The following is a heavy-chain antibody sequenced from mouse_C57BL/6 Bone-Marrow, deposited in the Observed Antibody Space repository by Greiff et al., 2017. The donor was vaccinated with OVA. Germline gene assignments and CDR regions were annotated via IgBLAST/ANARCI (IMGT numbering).Heavy chain of an antibody. CDR1: GFTFSSYA. V-gene: IGHV5-4*01. CDR2: ISDGGSYT. D-gene: IGHD1-2*01. CDR3: ARDTAGAY. Sequence: EVKLMESGGGLVKPGGSLKLSCAASGFTFSSYAMSWVRQTPEKRLEWVATISDGGSYTYYPDNVKGRFTISRDNAKNNLYLQMSHLKSEDTAMYYCARDTAGAYWGQGTLVTVSA. J-gene: IGHJ3*01.